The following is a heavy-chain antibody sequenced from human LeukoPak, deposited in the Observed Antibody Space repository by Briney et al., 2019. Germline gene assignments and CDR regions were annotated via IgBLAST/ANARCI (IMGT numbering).Heavy chain of an antibody. CDR2: IKRDGSEK. J-gene: IGHJ4*02. D-gene: IGHD6-19*01. CDR1: GFTFSSYW. V-gene: IGHV3-7*03. CDR3: ASDGSGWRTDY. Sequence: PGGSLRLSCAASGFTFSSYWMSWVRQAPGKGLEWVANIKRDGSEKYYADSVKGRFTISRDNAKNSLYLQMNSLRVEDTAVYYCASDGSGWRTDYWGQGTLVTVSS.